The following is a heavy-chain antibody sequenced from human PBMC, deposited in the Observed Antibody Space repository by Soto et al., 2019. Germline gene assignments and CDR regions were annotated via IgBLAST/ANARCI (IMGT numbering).Heavy chain of an antibody. V-gene: IGHV2-5*01. D-gene: IGHD1-1*01. CDR3: AHRMAEPGRTLDN. CDR1: EFSLSTDAVG. CDR2: IYWNDEA. J-gene: IGHJ4*02. Sequence: QITLEASGPTLVRPTQTLTLTCTVSEFSLSTDAVGVAWIRQPPGKALEWLALIYWNDEARYKSSLNNRLTITKDTSKNQVALTMTDMAALDTATYLSAHRMAEPGRTLDNWGQGSLVSVSS.